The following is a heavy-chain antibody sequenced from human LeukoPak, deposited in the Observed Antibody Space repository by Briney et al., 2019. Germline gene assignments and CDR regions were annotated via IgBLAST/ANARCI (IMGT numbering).Heavy chain of an antibody. D-gene: IGHD2-2*02. V-gene: IGHV4-31*03. CDR1: SGSISSGGYY. CDR3: ARYCSSTNCYKGGFDP. CDR2: IYYSEST. J-gene: IGHJ5*02. Sequence: SQTLSLTCTVSSGSISSGGYYWSWIRQHPGKGLEWIGYIYYSESTYSNPSLKSRVTISVDTSKNQFSLNLSSVTAADTAVYYCARYCSSTNCYKGGFDPWGQGTLVTVSS.